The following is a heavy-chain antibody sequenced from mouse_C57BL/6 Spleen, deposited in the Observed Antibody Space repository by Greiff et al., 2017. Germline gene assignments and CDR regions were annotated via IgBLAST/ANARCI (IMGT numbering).Heavy chain of an antibody. CDR3: ARLYYGSSYGYFDV. Sequence: EVKVEESGGGLVKPGGSLKLSCAASGFTFSDYGMHWVRQAPEKGLEWVAYISSGSSTIYYADTVKGRFTISRDNAKNTLFLQMTSLRSEDTAMYYWARLYYGSSYGYFDVWGTGTTVTVSA. CDR2: ISSGSSTI. D-gene: IGHD1-1*01. CDR1: GFTFSDYG. J-gene: IGHJ1*03. V-gene: IGHV5-17*01.